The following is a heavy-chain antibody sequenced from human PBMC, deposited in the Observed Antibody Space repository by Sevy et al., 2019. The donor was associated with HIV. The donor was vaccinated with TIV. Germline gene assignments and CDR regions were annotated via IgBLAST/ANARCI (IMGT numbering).Heavy chain of an antibody. CDR2: INPNSGGT. J-gene: IGHJ4*02. D-gene: IGHD5-12*01. CDR1: GYTFTGYY. CDR3: ARDGEMATTPDY. V-gene: IGHV1-2*02. Sequence: ASVKVSCKASGYTFTGYYMHWVRQAPGQGLEWMGWINPNSGGTNYAQKFQGRVTMTRDTSISTAYMELSRLRSDDTAVYYCARDGEMATTPDYWGQRTLVTVSS.